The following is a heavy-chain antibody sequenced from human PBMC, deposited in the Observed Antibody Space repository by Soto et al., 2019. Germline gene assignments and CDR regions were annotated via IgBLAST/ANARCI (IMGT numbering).Heavy chain of an antibody. CDR2: IDPSDSYT. J-gene: IGHJ6*02. V-gene: IGHV5-10-1*01. CDR3: ARVIVVHDILGMDV. D-gene: IGHD2-15*01. CDR1: GYSFTSYW. Sequence: PGESLKISCKGSGYSFTSYWISWVRQMPGKGLEWMGRIDPSDSYTNYSPPFQGHVTISADKSISTAYLQWSSLKASDTAMYYCARVIVVHDILGMDVWGQGTTVTVSS.